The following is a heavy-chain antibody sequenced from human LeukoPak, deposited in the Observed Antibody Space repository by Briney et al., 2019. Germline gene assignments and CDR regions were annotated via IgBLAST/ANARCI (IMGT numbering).Heavy chain of an antibody. V-gene: IGHV4-30-2*01. CDR3: ARYSSGYHAFDI. D-gene: IGHD3-22*01. Sequence: SQTLSLTCAVSGGSISSGGYSWSWIRQPPGKGLEWIGYVYHSGSTYYNPSLKSRVTISVDTSKNQFSLKLSSVTAADTAVYCCARYSSGYHAFDIWGQGTMVTVSS. CDR1: GGSISSGGYS. CDR2: VYHSGST. J-gene: IGHJ3*02.